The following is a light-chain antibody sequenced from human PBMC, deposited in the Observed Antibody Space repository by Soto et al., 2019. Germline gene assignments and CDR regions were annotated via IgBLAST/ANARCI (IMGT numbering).Light chain of an antibody. Sequence: DIQMTQSPSTLSASVGDRVTITCRASQSISSWLAWYQQKPGKAPKLLIYDASSLESGVPSRFSGSGSGTEFTLTISSLQPDDFATYYCQHHDTFGPGTKVDIK. V-gene: IGKV1-5*01. J-gene: IGKJ3*01. CDR2: DAS. CDR1: QSISSW. CDR3: QHHDT.